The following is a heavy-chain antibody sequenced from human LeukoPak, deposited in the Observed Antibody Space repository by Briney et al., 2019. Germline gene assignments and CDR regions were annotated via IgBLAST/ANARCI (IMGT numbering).Heavy chain of an antibody. CDR1: GGSFSGYY. CDR3: ARRVAVAGKVDY. CDR2: INHSGST. J-gene: IGHJ4*02. V-gene: IGHV4-34*01. Sequence: KPSETLCLTCADYGGSFSGYYWSWIRQPPGKGLEWIGEINHSGSTNYNPSLKSRVTISVDTSKNQFSLKLSSVTAADTAVYYCARRVAVAGKVDYWGQGTLVTVSS. D-gene: IGHD6-19*01.